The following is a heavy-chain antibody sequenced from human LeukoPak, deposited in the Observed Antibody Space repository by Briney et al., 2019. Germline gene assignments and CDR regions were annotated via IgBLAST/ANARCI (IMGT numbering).Heavy chain of an antibody. V-gene: IGHV4-38-2*02. CDR3: ARLRIGSFDP. CDR2: IDHSGST. J-gene: IGHJ5*02. D-gene: IGHD1-26*01. Sequence: RPSETLPLTCTVSGYSISSGYYWGWIRQPPGKGLEWTGSIDHSGSTYYNPSLKSRITISVDTSKNQFSLKLSSVTAADTAVYYCARLRIGSFDPWGQGTLVTVSS. CDR1: GYSISSGYY.